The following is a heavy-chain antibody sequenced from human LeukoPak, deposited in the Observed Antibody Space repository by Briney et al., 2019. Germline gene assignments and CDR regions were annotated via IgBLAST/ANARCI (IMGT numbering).Heavy chain of an antibody. D-gene: IGHD5-18*01. CDR2: IIAYNGNI. Sequence: ASVKVSCKASAYPLSNYGITWVRQAPGQGLEWMGWIIAYNGNIHYAQKVQGRVTMTTDTSTSTAYMELRSLRSDDTAVYYCARCATGYSYGYRNTFDYWGQGTLVTVSS. J-gene: IGHJ4*02. CDR1: AYPLSNYG. CDR3: ARCATGYSYGYRNTFDY. V-gene: IGHV1-18*01.